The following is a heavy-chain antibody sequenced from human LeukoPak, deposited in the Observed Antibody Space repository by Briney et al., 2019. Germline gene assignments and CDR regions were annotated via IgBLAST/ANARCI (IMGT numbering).Heavy chain of an antibody. CDR2: IKQDGSEK. J-gene: IGHJ3*02. V-gene: IGHV3-7*04. Sequence: PGRSLRLSCAASGFTFSSYWMSWVRQAPGKGLEWVANIKQDGSEKYYVDSVKGRFTISRDNAKNSLYLQMNSLRAEDTAVYYCARNYGSGADAFDIWGQGTMVTVSS. D-gene: IGHD3-10*01. CDR3: ARNYGSGADAFDI. CDR1: GFTFSSYW.